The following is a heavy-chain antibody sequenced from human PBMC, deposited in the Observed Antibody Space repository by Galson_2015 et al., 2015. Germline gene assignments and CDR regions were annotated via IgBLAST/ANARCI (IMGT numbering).Heavy chain of an antibody. D-gene: IGHD2-2*01. V-gene: IGHV1-69*13. J-gene: IGHJ4*02. CDR3: ARWAGYCSCASCWFPHDY. CDR1: GGTFSNYA. Sequence: SVKVSCKASGGTFSNYAFSWVRQAPGQGLEWMGGIIPIIATANYAQKFQGRVTITADESTTTVYMELSSLKSEDTAVYYCARWAGYCSCASCWFPHDYWDQGTLVTVSS. CDR2: IIPIIATA.